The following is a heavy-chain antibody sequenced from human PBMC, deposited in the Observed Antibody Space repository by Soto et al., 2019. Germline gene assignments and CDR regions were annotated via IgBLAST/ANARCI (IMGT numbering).Heavy chain of an antibody. V-gene: IGHV1-69*13. Sequence: SVKVSCKASGGTFSSYAISWVRQAPGQGLEWMGGIIPIFGTANYAQKFQGRVTITADESTSTAYMELSSLRSEDTAVYYCAREKDSSSWLWDYWGQGTLVTVSS. CDR3: AREKDSSSWLWDY. CDR2: IIPIFGTA. D-gene: IGHD6-13*01. J-gene: IGHJ4*02. CDR1: GGTFSSYA.